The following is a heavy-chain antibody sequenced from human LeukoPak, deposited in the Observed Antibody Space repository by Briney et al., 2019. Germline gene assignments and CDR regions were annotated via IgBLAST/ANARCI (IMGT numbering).Heavy chain of an antibody. Sequence: GGSLRLSCAASGFTFSSYAMHWVRQAPGKGLEWVAVISYDGSNKYYADSVKGRFTISRDNSMNTLYLQMNSLKTEDTAVYYCTTENYYGSGSYYNSGTEFDYWGQGTLVTVSS. D-gene: IGHD3-10*01. J-gene: IGHJ4*02. CDR2: ISYDGSNK. V-gene: IGHV3-30*04. CDR3: TTENYYGSGSYYNSGTEFDY. CDR1: GFTFSSYA.